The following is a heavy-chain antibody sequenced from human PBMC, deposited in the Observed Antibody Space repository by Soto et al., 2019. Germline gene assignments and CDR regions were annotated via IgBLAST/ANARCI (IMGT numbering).Heavy chain of an antibody. D-gene: IGHD2-2*01. Sequence: QVRLKESGPGLVKPSGTLSLTCAVSGGSVSSSRWWRCVRQAPRKGLEWIGEIYHSGTFNYNPSLASRGSVSVDESRNQVSLTLNSVTAADTAIYYCVRSVPAATWAYNGMDVWGQGTTVTVSS. J-gene: IGHJ6*02. CDR3: VRSVPAATWAYNGMDV. V-gene: IGHV4-4*02. CDR2: IYHSGTF. CDR1: GGSVSSSRW.